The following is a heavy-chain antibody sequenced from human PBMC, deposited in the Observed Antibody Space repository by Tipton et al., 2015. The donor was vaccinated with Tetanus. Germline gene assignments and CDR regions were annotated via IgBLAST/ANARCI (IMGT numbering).Heavy chain of an antibody. J-gene: IGHJ4*02. CDR1: GYTLTELS. Sequence: QLVQSGAEVKKPGSSVKVSCKVSGYTLTELSMHWVRQAPGKGLEWMGGFDPEDGETIYVKKFQGRVTMNGDKSTDTAYIGLSSLRSEDTAVYYCATGLRIAMLVVASAFDYWGQGTLVPVSP. D-gene: IGHD3-22*01. CDR3: ATGLRIAMLVVASAFDY. CDR2: FDPEDGET. V-gene: IGHV1-24*01.